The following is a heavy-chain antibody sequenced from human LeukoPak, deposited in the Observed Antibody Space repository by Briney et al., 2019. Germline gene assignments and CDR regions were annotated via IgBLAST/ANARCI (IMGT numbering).Heavy chain of an antibody. CDR3: ARDTEDYDFLTGYYTRPLDY. V-gene: IGHV3-21*01. D-gene: IGHD3-9*01. Sequence: SGGSLRLSCAASGFTFTSYSMNWVRQAPGKGLEWVSSISSRSSNIYYVDSVKGRFTISRDNAKNSLCLQMNSLRAEDTAVYYCARDTEDYDFLTGYYTRPLDYWGQGILVTVSS. J-gene: IGHJ4*02. CDR2: ISSRSSNI. CDR1: GFTFTSYS.